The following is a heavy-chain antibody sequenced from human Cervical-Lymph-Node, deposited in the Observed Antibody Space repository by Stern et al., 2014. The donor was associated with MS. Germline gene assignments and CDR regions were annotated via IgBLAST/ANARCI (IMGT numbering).Heavy chain of an antibody. CDR2: IKQDGSEK. CDR1: GFTFSSYW. J-gene: IGHJ4*02. CDR3: ARDGPGGYDPFFFDY. D-gene: IGHD5-12*01. Sequence: VQLVESGGGLVQPGGSLRLSCAAYGFTFSSYWMSWVRQAPGKGLEWVANIKQDGSEKYYVDSVKGRFTISRDNAKNSLYLQMNSLRAEDTAVYYCARDGPGGYDPFFFDYWGQGTLVTVSS. V-gene: IGHV3-7*03.